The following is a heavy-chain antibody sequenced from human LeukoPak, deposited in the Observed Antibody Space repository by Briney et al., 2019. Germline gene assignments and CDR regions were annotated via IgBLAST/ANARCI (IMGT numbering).Heavy chain of an antibody. J-gene: IGHJ4*02. Sequence: GGSLRLSCSASGFTFSSYAMHWLRQAPGKGLEYVSAISSNGGSTYYADSVKGRFTISRDNSKNTLYLQMSSLRAEDTAVYYCVKDQTTLGFDYWGQGTLVTVSS. D-gene: IGHD2-15*01. CDR1: GFTFSSYA. V-gene: IGHV3-64D*06. CDR2: ISSNGGST. CDR3: VKDQTTLGFDY.